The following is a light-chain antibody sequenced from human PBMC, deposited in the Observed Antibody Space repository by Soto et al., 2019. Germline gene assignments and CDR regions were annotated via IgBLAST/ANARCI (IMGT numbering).Light chain of an antibody. J-gene: IGKJ3*01. CDR2: GAS. CDR1: QSVSSGY. V-gene: IGKV3-20*01. Sequence: EILLTQSPNTLSLSPGERATLSWGASQSVSSGYLVWYQQKPGQAPRLLIYGASNRATGIPDRLSGSGSGKDFTLTLSRLEPEPFAVYYCQHYGNSPHSVTFGPGTKVDIK. CDR3: QHYGNSPHSVT.